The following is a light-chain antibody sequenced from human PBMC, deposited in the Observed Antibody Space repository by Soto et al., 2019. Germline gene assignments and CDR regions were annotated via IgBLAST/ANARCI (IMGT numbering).Light chain of an antibody. Sequence: DIQMTQSPPSLSVSVGDRVAITCRTSQGINNNLAWYQQKPGKVPRLLIFGASTLRPGVPSRFSGSGAGTESTLIISSLQPEDVATYYCQKYHSAPYTFGQGTKLDIK. J-gene: IGKJ2*01. CDR2: GAS. CDR1: QGINNN. CDR3: QKYHSAPYT. V-gene: IGKV1-27*01.